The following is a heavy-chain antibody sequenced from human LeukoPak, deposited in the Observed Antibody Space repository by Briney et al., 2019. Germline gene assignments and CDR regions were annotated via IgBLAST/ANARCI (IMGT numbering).Heavy chain of an antibody. J-gene: IGHJ6*02. V-gene: IGHV5-51*01. CDR2: IYPDDSDT. CDR1: GHSFTSYW. D-gene: IGHD3-10*01. CDR3: ARPWDMIRGGYYYGMDV. Sequence: GESLKLSCKGSGHSFTSYWMGWARQMPGKGLEWIRIIYPDDSDTRYSPSFQGQVTISADKSINTAYLQWSSLKASDTAMYYCARPWDMIRGGYYYGMDVWGQGTTVTVS.